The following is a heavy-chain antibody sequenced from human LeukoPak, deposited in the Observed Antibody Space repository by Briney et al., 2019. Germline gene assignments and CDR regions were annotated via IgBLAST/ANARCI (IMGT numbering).Heavy chain of an antibody. V-gene: IGHV5-51*01. J-gene: IGHJ6*03. CDR1: GYSFTSYW. Sequence: GESLKISCKGSGYSFTSYWIGWVRQMPGKGLEWMGTIYPGNSETRYSPSFQGQITISADKTNSTAYLQWSRLTASDTAMYYCARRSADESYYYYYMDVWGKGTTVTVSS. CDR3: ARRSADESYYYYYMDV. D-gene: IGHD6-25*01. CDR2: IYPGNSET.